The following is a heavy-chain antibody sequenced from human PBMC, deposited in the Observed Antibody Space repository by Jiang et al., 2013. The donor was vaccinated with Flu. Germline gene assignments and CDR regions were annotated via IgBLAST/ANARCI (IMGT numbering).Heavy chain of an antibody. CDR1: GGSISSSSYY. Sequence: GPGLVKPSETLSLTCTVSGGSISSSSYYWGWIRQPPGKGLEWIGSIYYSGSTYYNPSLKSRVTISVDTSKNQFSLKLSSVTAADTAVYYCARNTYYDFWSEGGYGMDVWGQGTTVTVSS. CDR3: ARNTYYDFWSEGGYGMDV. CDR2: IYYSGST. D-gene: IGHD3-3*01. V-gene: IGHV4-39*01. J-gene: IGHJ6*02.